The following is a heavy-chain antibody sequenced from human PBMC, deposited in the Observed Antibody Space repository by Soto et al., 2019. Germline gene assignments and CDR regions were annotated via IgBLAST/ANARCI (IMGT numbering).Heavy chain of an antibody. J-gene: IGHJ3*02. Sequence: GSLRLSCAASGFTFSSYAMSWIRQPPGKGLEWISYISYSGSPDYNPSLKSRVSISIDMSKNQISLKVRSVTAADTAVYYCARDRSDSINSFDAFDIWGQGTMVTVSS. CDR2: ISYSGSP. D-gene: IGHD3-3*02. V-gene: IGHV4-59*01. CDR1: GFTFSSYA. CDR3: ARDRSDSINSFDAFDI.